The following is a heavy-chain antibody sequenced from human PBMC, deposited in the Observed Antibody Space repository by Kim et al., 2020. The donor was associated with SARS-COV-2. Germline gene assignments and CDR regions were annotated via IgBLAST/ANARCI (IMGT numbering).Heavy chain of an antibody. CDR3: TRDLEY. V-gene: IGHV3-7*01. J-gene: IGHJ4*02. CDR2: KQDGSNK. Sequence: KQDGSNKYCEDSVKGRYTSSRDNAKNSLYLQMNSLRAEDTAVYYCTRDLEYWGQGTLVTVSS.